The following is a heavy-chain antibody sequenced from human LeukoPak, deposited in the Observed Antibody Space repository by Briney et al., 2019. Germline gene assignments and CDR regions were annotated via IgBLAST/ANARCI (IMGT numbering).Heavy chain of an antibody. J-gene: IGHJ4*01. Sequence: GGSLRLSCAASGFTFSNSAMSWVRQAPGKGLEWVSTLSGSGITTYYADSVKGRFTISRDNSKNALYLQMNGLRAEDTAVYYCAKGIYSSGWSYFDYWGRGTLVTVSS. CDR3: AKGIYSSGWSYFDY. D-gene: IGHD6-19*01. CDR2: LSGSGITT. V-gene: IGHV3-23*01. CDR1: GFTFSNSA.